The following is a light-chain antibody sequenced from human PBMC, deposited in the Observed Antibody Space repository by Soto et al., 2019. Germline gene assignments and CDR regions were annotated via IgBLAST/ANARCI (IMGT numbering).Light chain of an antibody. CDR2: AAS. V-gene: IGKV1-39*01. CDR3: QQSYSTPRT. J-gene: IGKJ1*01. CDR1: QSISSY. Sequence: DIQMTQSPSSLSASVGDRVTITCRASQSISSYLNWDQQKPGKAPKLLIYAASSLQSGVPSRFSGSGSGTDFTLTISSLQPEDFATYYFQQSYSTPRTFGQGTKVEIK.